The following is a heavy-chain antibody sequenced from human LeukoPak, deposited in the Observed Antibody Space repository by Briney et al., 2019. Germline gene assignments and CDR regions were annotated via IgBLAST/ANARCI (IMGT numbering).Heavy chain of an antibody. CDR2: ISAYNGNT. D-gene: IGHD3-22*01. J-gene: IGHJ4*02. CDR3: ATTSNYYDSSGYYAPIDY. CDR1: GYTFTSYG. V-gene: IGHV1-18*01. Sequence: ASVKVSCKASGYTFTSYGISWVRQAPGQGLEWRGWISAYNGNTNYAQKLQGRVTMTTDTSTSTAYMELRSLRSDDTAVYYCATTSNYYDSSGYYAPIDYWGQGTLVTVSS.